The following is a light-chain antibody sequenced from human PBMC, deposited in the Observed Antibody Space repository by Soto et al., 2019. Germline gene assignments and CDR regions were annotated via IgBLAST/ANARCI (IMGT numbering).Light chain of an antibody. Sequence: QSVLTQPPSASGSLGQSVTISCTGSGSDIGAYPYVSWYQQHAGKPPKLIIYEVNERPSGVPDRFSGSRTGTTASLTVSGLQSEDEADYFCSSFEGSNYYVFGSGTKVTVL. CDR3: SSFEGSNYYV. CDR1: GSDIGAYPY. J-gene: IGLJ1*01. CDR2: EVN. V-gene: IGLV2-8*01.